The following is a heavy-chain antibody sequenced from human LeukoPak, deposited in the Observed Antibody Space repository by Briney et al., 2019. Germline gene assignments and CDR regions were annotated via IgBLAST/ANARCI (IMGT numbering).Heavy chain of an antibody. CDR1: GFTFSSYA. J-gene: IGHJ4*02. D-gene: IGHD6-13*01. CDR2: ISGSGGST. Sequence: GGSLRLSCAASGFTFSSYAMSWVRQAPGKGLEWVSAISGSGGSTYYADSVKGRFTISRDNSKNTLYLQMSSLRAEDTAVCYCANNALRVKIAAAGPSFDYWGQGTLVTVSS. V-gene: IGHV3-23*01. CDR3: ANNALRVKIAAAGPSFDY.